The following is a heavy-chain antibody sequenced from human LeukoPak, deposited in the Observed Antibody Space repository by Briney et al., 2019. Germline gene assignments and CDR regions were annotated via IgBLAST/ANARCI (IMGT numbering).Heavy chain of an antibody. CDR1: GYTFTGYY. V-gene: IGHV1-8*02. CDR3: ARRFWKDY. CDR2: MIPNSGNT. Sequence: GASVKVSCKASGYTFTGYYMHWVRQAPGQGLEWMGWMIPNSGNTGYAQKFQGRVTMTRNTSISTAYMELSSLRSEDTAAYYCARRFWKDYWGQGTLVTVSS. J-gene: IGHJ4*02. D-gene: IGHD3-3*01.